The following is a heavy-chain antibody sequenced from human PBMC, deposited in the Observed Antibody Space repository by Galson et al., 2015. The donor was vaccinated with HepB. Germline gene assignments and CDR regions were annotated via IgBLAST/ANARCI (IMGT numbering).Heavy chain of an antibody. J-gene: IGHJ6*02. Sequence: CAISGDSVSSKSVAWNWVRQSPSRGLEWLGRTYLRSRWSNEYAVSVKGRITVNADTCKNQFSLQLSSATPEDTAVYYCARDLADGMDVWGQGTTVTVSS. CDR1: GDSVSSKSVA. CDR3: ARDLADGMDV. V-gene: IGHV6-1*01. D-gene: IGHD6-19*01. CDR2: TYLRSRWSN.